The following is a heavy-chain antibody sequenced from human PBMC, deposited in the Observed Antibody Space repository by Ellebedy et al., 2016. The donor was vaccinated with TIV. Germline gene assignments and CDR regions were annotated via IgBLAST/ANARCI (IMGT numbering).Heavy chain of an antibody. Sequence: SGPTLVKPTQTLTLTCTFSGFLLSTSGVGVGWIRQPPEKALEWLALIYWDDDKRYSPSLKSRLTITKDTSKNQVVLTMTNMNPVDTATYFCAHSPYFYDSSASSAFDYWGQGTLVTVAS. D-gene: IGHD3-22*01. V-gene: IGHV2-5*02. CDR3: AHSPYFYDSSASSAFDY. CDR2: IYWDDDK. CDR1: GFLLSTSGVG. J-gene: IGHJ4*02.